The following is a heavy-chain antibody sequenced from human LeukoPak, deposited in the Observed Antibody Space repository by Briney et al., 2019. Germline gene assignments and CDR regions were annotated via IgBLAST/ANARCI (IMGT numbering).Heavy chain of an antibody. Sequence: GRSLRLSCAASGFTFSSYGMHWVRQAPGKGLEWVAVISYDGSNKYYADSVKGRFTISRDNSKNTLYLQMNSLRAEDTAVYYCAALQLWGSFDYWGQGTLVTVSS. CDR1: GFTFSSYG. J-gene: IGHJ4*02. CDR2: ISYDGSNK. V-gene: IGHV3-30*03. D-gene: IGHD5-18*01. CDR3: AALQLWGSFDY.